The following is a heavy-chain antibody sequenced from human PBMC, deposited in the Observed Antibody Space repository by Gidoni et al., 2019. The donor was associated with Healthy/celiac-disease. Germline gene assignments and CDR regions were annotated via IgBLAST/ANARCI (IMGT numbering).Heavy chain of an antibody. CDR1: GFTFSSYG. Sequence: QVQLVESGGGVVQPGRSLRLSCAASGFTFSSYGMHWVRQAPGQGLEWVAVIWYDGSNKYYADSVKGRFTISRDNSKNTLYLQMNSLRAEDTAVYYCARDEMVGDYDAFDIWGQGTMVTVSS. CDR2: IWYDGSNK. D-gene: IGHD3-10*02. CDR3: ARDEMVGDYDAFDI. V-gene: IGHV3-33*01. J-gene: IGHJ3*02.